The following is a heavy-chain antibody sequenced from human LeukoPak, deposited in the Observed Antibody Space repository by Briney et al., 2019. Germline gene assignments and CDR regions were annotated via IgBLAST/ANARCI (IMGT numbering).Heavy chain of an antibody. CDR3: ARQIEYSSTFDY. V-gene: IGHV4-30-2*03. CDR2: IYHSGST. Sequence: SQTLSLTCAVSGGSLSSGGYSWSWIRQPPGKGLEWIGYIYHSGSTYYNPSLKSRVTISVDTSKNQFSLKLSSVTAADTAVYYCARQIEYSSTFDYWGRGTLVTVSS. J-gene: IGHJ4*02. D-gene: IGHD6-6*01. CDR1: GGSLSSGGYS.